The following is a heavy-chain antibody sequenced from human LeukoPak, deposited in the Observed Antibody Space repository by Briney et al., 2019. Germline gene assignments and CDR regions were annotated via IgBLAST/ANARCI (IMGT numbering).Heavy chain of an antibody. V-gene: IGHV3-11*04. Sequence: GGSLRLSCAASGFTFSVYYMSWIRQAPGKGLEWVSYISSSGSSIYYADSVKGRFTISRDNAQNSLYLQMSSLRAEDTAVYYCARGLSSISGPFDYWGQGTLVTVSS. CDR3: ARGLSSISGPFDY. CDR1: GFTFSVYY. CDR2: ISSSGSSI. J-gene: IGHJ4*02. D-gene: IGHD6-19*01.